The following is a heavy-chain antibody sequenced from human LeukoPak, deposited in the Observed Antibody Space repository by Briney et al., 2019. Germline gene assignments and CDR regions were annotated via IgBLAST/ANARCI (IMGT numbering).Heavy chain of an antibody. D-gene: IGHD6-13*01. J-gene: IGHJ4*02. Sequence: PSETLSLTCAVSRYSISSGYYWGWIGQPPGKGLEWIGIIYHSGITYYNPSLKSRVTISGDTSKNQFSLNLSSVTAADTAVYYCARSIAAAGSGGFDNWGQGTLVTVSS. CDR1: RYSISSGYY. CDR2: IYHSGIT. V-gene: IGHV4-38-2*01. CDR3: ARSIAAAGSGGFDN.